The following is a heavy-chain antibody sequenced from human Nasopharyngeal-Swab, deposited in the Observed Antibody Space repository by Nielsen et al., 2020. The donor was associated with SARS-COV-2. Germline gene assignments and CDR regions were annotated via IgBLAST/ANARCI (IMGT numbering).Heavy chain of an antibody. D-gene: IGHD3-16*01. J-gene: IGHJ2*01. CDR2: IGTAGDT. Sequence: GGSLRLSCAASGFTFSSYDMHWVRQATGKGLEWVSAIGTAGDTYYPGSVKGRFTISRENAKNPLYLQMNTLRAGDTAVYYCARGGPAPIFDLWGRGPLVTVSS. CDR3: ARGGPAPIFDL. CDR1: GFTFSSYD. V-gene: IGHV3-13*01.